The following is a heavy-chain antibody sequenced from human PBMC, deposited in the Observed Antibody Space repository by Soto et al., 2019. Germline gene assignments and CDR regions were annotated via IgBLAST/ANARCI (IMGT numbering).Heavy chain of an antibody. J-gene: IGHJ3*02. CDR2: IWSDGSSI. V-gene: IGHV3-33*01. Sequence: QVHLVDSGGGVVQPGGSLRLSCAGSGFIFSDYIMHWVRQAPGKGLEWVALIWSDGSSIHYADSVRGRFTISRDNSKNTLYLQMSSLRVEDTALYYCAGEFLNCACDCGHSAFDMWGQGTMVAVSS. D-gene: IGHD2-21*02. CDR1: GFIFSDYI. CDR3: AGEFLNCACDCGHSAFDM.